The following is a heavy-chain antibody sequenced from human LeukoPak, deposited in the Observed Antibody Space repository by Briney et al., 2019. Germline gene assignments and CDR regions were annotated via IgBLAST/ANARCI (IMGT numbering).Heavy chain of an antibody. CDR1: GFTFTDHY. V-gene: IGHV3-11*06. D-gene: IGHD2-15*01. CDR3: VKDTRPASY. J-gene: IGHJ4*02. CDR2: ISPSTTDI. Sequence: GGSLRLSCLASGFTFTDHYMTWIRQAPGRGLECLAYISPSTTDIKYADSVKGRFTISRDNAKNSLYLQMNSLAAEDTAVYYCVKDTRPASYWGQGALVTVSS.